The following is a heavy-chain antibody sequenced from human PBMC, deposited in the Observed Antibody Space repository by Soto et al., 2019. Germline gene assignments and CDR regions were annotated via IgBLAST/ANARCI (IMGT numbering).Heavy chain of an antibody. Sequence: HPGGSLRLSCAASGFTFSSYGMHWVRQAPGKGLEWVAVISYDGSNKYYADSVKGRFTISRDNSKNTLYLQMNSLRAEDTAVYYCAKDSNTNLDYWGQGTLVTVSS. CDR2: ISYDGSNK. D-gene: IGHD2-2*01. V-gene: IGHV3-30*18. CDR1: GFTFSSYG. CDR3: AKDSNTNLDY. J-gene: IGHJ4*02.